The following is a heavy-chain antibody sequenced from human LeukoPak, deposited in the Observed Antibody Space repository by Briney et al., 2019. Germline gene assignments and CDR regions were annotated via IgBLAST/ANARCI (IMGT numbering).Heavy chain of an antibody. Sequence: SETLSLTCTVSGGSISSGSYYWSWIRQPAGKGLEWIGRIYTSGSTNYNPSLKSRVTISVDTSKNQFSLKLSSVTAADTAVYYCARMYCDSSGYFYYFDYWGQGTLVTVSS. CDR3: ARMYCDSSGYFYYFDY. CDR2: IYTSGST. V-gene: IGHV4-61*02. D-gene: IGHD3-22*01. CDR1: GGSISSGSYY. J-gene: IGHJ4*02.